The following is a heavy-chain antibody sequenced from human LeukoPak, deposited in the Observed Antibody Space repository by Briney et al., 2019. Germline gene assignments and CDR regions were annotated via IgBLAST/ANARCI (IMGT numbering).Heavy chain of an antibody. Sequence: SETLSLTCTVSGGSISSGGYYWSWIRQPPGKGLEWIGYIYYSGSTYYNPSLKSRVTISVDTSKNQFSLKLSSVTAADTAVYYCARDEEYYGMDVWGQGTTVTVSS. V-gene: IGHV4-30-4*01. J-gene: IGHJ6*02. CDR3: ARDEEYYGMDV. CDR1: GGSISSGGYY. CDR2: IYYSGST.